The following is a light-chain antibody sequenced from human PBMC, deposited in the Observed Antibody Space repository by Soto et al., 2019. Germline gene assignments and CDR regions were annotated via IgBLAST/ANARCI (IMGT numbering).Light chain of an antibody. CDR3: RQRSSWPSLT. V-gene: IGKV3-11*01. CDR2: DAS. J-gene: IGKJ4*01. Sequence: EIVLTQSPDTLSLSPGERATLSCRASQSVSGYLGWYQQKPGQAPRLLIYDASNRAYGVPARFRGSGSGTNFTLTIASIEHDDVAVDYCRQRSSWPSLTFGEGTRV. CDR1: QSVSGY.